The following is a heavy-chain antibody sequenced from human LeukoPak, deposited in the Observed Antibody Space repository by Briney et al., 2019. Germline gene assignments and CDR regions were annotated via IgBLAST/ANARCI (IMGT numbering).Heavy chain of an antibody. Sequence: GGSLRLSCAASGFTVSSNYMSWVRQAPGKGLEWVSVIYSGGTTYYADSVRGRFTASRDNSKNTLYLQTNSLRVEDTAVYYCAHKLGRYYGMDVWGQGTTVTVSS. J-gene: IGHJ6*02. CDR2: IYSGGTT. CDR3: AHKLGRYYGMDV. CDR1: GFTVSSNY. V-gene: IGHV3-66*01.